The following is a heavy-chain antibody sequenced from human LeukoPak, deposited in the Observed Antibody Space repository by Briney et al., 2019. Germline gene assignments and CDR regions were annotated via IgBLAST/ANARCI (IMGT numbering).Heavy chain of an antibody. D-gene: IGHD1-1*01. CDR1: GGSFSGYY. CDR2: IYYSGST. V-gene: IGHV4-34*01. J-gene: IGHJ6*03. CDR3: ARGRVSSSTWYSTYYYYFYMDV. Sequence: PSETLSLTCAVYGGSFSGYYWSWIRQPPGKGLEWIGSIYYSGSTYYNPSLKSRVTISVDTSKNQFSLRLRSVTAADTAVYFCARGRVSSSTWYSTYYYYFYMDVWGKGTTVTVSS.